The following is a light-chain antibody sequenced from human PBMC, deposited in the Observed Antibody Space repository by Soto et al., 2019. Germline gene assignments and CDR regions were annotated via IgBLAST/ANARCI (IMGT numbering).Light chain of an antibody. CDR3: AAWDDSQTGVV. CDR1: SSNIGSHY. V-gene: IGLV1-47*01. J-gene: IGLJ2*01. Sequence: QSVLTQPPSTSGTPGQRVAISCSGSSSNIGSHYVYWYQQLPGTAPKLLMYKNNQRPSGVPDRFSGSKSGTSASLAISGLRSEDVADYYCAAWDDSQTGVVSGGGTKLTVL. CDR2: KNN.